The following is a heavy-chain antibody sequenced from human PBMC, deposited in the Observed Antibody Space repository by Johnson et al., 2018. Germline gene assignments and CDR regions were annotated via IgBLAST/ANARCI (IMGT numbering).Heavy chain of an antibody. CDR3: AKDLSGSYYYYYYMDV. V-gene: IGHV3-23*04. Sequence: VQLVESGGGLVQPGGSLRLSCAASGFTFSSYAMSWVRQAPGKGLEWVSVISGSGGSTYYADSVKGRFTISRDNSKNTLYLQMNSQRAEDTAVYYWAKDLSGSYYYYYYMDVWGKGTTVTVSS. D-gene: IGHD1-26*01. CDR2: ISGSGGST. J-gene: IGHJ6*03. CDR1: GFTFSSYA.